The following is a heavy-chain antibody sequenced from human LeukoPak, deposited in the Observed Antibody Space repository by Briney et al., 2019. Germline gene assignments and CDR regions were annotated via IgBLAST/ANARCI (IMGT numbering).Heavy chain of an antibody. CDR3: AGEVDDYGDYLRNY. V-gene: IGHV3-53*01. D-gene: IGHD4-17*01. Sequence: GGSLRLSCAASGFTVSSNYMSWVRQAPGKGLEWVSVIYSGGSTYYADSVKGRFTISRDNSKNTLYLQMNSLRAEDTAVYYCAGEVDDYGDYLRNYWGQGTLVTVSS. CDR1: GFTVSSNY. J-gene: IGHJ4*02. CDR2: IYSGGST.